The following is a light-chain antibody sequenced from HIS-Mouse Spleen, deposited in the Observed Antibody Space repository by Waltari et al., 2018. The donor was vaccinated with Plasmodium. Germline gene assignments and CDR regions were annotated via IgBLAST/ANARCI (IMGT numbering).Light chain of an antibody. CDR2: EDS. J-gene: IGLJ3*02. V-gene: IGLV3-10*01. CDR1: ALPKKY. Sequence: SYELTQPPSVSVSPRQTARITCSGDALPKKYAYWYQQNSGQAPVLVIYEDSKRPAGISGRFSGSSSGTMATLTISGAQVEDEADYYCYSTDSSGNHRVFGGGTKLTVL. CDR3: YSTDSSGNHRV.